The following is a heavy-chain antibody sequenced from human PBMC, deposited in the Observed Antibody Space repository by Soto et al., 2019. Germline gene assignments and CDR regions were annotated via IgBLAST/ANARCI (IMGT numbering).Heavy chain of an antibody. CDR3: ARHGGWTQYGRDCFDI. J-gene: IGHJ3*02. CDR1: GGSVSDYY. D-gene: IGHD2-21*01. CDR2: VYYNGNT. V-gene: IGHV4-59*08. Sequence: SETLSLTCGVSGGSVSDYYWSWIRQPPGKGLEWIGYVYYNGNTNDNPSLKSRVTLSVDTPKNQFSLRLSSVTAADTAVYYCARHGGWTQYGRDCFDIWGVGTMVTVSS.